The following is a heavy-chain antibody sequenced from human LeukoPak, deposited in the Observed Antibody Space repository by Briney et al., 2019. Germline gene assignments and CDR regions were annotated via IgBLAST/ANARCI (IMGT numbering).Heavy chain of an antibody. D-gene: IGHD3-22*01. Sequence: GASVKVSCKASGYTFTSYYMHWVRQAPGQGLEWMGIINPSGGSTSYAQKFQGRVTMTRDTSTSTVYMELSGLRSEDTAVYYCARVKADSSGYYSGAFDIWGQGTMVTVSS. J-gene: IGHJ3*02. CDR1: GYTFTSYY. CDR2: INPSGGST. V-gene: IGHV1-46*01. CDR3: ARVKADSSGYYSGAFDI.